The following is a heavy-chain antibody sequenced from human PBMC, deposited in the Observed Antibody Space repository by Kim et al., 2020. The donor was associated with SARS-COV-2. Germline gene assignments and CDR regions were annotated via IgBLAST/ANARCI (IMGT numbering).Heavy chain of an antibody. CDR3: ARALYYSTADAFDI. CDR2: IWYDEKSE. CDR1: GFIFSTYG. Sequence: GGSLRLSCAASGFIFSTYGMHWVRQAPGKGLEWVAVIWYDEKSEYYADSVKGRFTISRDNSKGTVYLQMNSLRAEDTAVYYCARALYYSTADAFDIWVQG. J-gene: IGHJ3*02. V-gene: IGHV3-33*01. D-gene: IGHD2-2*01.